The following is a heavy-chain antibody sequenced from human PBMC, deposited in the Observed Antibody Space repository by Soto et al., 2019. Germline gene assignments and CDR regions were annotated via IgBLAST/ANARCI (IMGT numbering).Heavy chain of an antibody. V-gene: IGHV1-18*01. D-gene: IGHD5-12*01. CDR1: GYTFTSYG. CDR2: ISAYNGNT. CDR3: ARGGYSGYGEIGNHDH. J-gene: IGHJ4*02. Sequence: ASVKVSCKASGYTFTSYGISWVRQARGQGLEWMGWISAYNGNTKYAQKLQGRVTVTTDTSTSTAYMVLRSLRSDDTAVYYCARGGYSGYGEIGNHDHWGQGTLVTVSS.